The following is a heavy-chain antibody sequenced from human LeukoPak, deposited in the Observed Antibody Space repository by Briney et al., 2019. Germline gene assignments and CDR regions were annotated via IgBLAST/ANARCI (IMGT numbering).Heavy chain of an antibody. J-gene: IGHJ4*02. V-gene: IGHV4-31*03. CDR2: IYYSGST. D-gene: IGHD6-19*01. CDR1: GGSISSGGYY. CDR3: ARGDSGYYDY. Sequence: SETLSLTCTVSGGSISSGGYYWSWIRQHPGKGLEWIGYIYYSGSTYYNPSLKSRVTISVDTSKNQFSLKLSSVTAADTAVYYYARGDSGYYDYWGQGTLVTVSS.